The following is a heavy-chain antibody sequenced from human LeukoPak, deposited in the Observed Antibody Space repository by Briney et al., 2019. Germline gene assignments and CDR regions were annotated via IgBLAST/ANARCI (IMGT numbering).Heavy chain of an antibody. CDR2: ISYDGSNK. J-gene: IGHJ4*02. V-gene: IGHV3-30-3*01. Sequence: PGGSLRLSCAASGFTFSSYAMHWVRQAPGKGLEWVAVISYDGSNKYYADSVKGRFTISRDNSKNTLYLQMNSLRAEDTAVYYCARDQRSSSWYVGGFDWGQGTLVTVSS. D-gene: IGHD6-13*01. CDR3: ARDQRSSSWYVGGFD. CDR1: GFTFSSYA.